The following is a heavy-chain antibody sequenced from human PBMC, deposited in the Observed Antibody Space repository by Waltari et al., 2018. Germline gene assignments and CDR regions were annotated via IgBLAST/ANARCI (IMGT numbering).Heavy chain of an antibody. J-gene: IGHJ4*02. V-gene: IGHV3-23*04. Sequence: EVQLVESGGGLVQPGGSMKLSCAPSGFTFRSSAMTWVRQAPGMGLEWVSDISVGGGTTYYADSVKGRFTISRDNSKNILYLQMNSLRAEDTAFYYCVKQRVRASPIFDYWGLGTLVTVSS. D-gene: IGHD6-25*01. CDR2: ISVGGGTT. CDR1: GFTFRSSA. CDR3: VKQRVRASPIFDY.